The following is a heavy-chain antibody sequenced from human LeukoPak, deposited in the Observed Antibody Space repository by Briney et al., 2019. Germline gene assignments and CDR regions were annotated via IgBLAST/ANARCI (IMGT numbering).Heavy chain of an antibody. CDR3: ARDPGIAAAGTDRAGWFDP. Sequence: ASVTVSFKASGYTFTSYYMHRVRQAPGQGLEWMGIINPSGGSTSYAQKFQGRVTMTRDTSTSTVYMELSSLRSEDTAVYYCARDPGIAAAGTDRAGWFDPWGQGTLVTVSS. V-gene: IGHV1-46*01. D-gene: IGHD6-13*01. CDR2: INPSGGST. CDR1: GYTFTSYY. J-gene: IGHJ5*02.